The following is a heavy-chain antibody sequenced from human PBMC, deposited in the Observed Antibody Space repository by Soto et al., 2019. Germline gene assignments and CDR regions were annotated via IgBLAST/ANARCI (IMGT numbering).Heavy chain of an antibody. V-gene: IGHV3-33*01. CDR2: IWYDGSNK. CDR1: GFTFSSYG. CDR3: ARGPIAVAPLWFDP. Sequence: GGSLRLSCAASGFTFSSYGMHWVRQAPGKGLEWVAVIWYDGSNKYYADSVKGRFTISRDNSKNTLYLQMNSLRAEDTAVYYCARGPIAVAPLWFDPWGQGTLVTVSS. D-gene: IGHD6-19*01. J-gene: IGHJ5*02.